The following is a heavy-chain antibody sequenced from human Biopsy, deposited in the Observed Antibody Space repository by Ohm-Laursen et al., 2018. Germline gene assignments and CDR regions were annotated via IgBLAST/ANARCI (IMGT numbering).Heavy chain of an antibody. CDR3: TRGGYYYDSLAYYYWFDP. V-gene: IGHV1-2*02. J-gene: IGHJ5*02. Sequence: SVKVSCNASGYTFTGYHVHWVRQAPGQGLEWMGWINAKTGDTNYAQKFQGRVTMTRNTSISTAYVDLSSLRSDGTAVYYCTRGGYYYDSLAYYYWFDPWGQGTLVTVSS. CDR2: INAKTGDT. D-gene: IGHD3-22*01. CDR1: GYTFTGYH.